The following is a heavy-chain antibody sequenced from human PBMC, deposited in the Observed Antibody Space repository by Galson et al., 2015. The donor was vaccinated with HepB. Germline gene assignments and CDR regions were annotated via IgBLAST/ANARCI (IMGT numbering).Heavy chain of an antibody. V-gene: IGHV3-7*03. CDR3: ARVSERRSYGYVWYFDL. J-gene: IGHJ2*01. D-gene: IGHD5-18*01. CDR2: IKQDGSEK. CDR1: GFTFSSYW. Sequence: SLRLSCAASGFTFSSYWMSWARQAPGKGLEWVANIKQDGSEKYYVDSVKGRFTISRDNAKNSLYLQMNSLRAEDTAVYYCARVSERRSYGYVWYFDLWGRGTLVTVSS.